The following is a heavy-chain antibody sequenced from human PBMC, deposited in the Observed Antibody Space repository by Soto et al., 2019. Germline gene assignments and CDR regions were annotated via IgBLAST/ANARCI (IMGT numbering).Heavy chain of an antibody. Sequence: QVQLVQSGAEVKMPGSSVKVSCRASGDTFSSYTVNWLRQAPGRGLEWMGRIIPVLTTTDYAQKFRGRVTITADKSSNTVYMELTSLSSYATAVYYCARRRYCGYDCYHKHYYGMDVWGQGTTVTVAS. V-gene: IGHV1-69*08. CDR1: GDTFSSYT. CDR3: ARRRYCGYDCYHKHYYGMDV. D-gene: IGHD2-21*02. CDR2: IIPVLTTT. J-gene: IGHJ6*02.